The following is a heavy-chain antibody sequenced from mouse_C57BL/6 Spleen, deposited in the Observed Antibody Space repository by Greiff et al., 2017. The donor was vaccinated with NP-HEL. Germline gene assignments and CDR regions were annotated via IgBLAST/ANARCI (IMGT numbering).Heavy chain of an antibody. CDR2: INYDGSST. CDR1: GFTFSDYY. D-gene: IGHD1-1*01. CDR3: AREDYGSGWFAY. V-gene: IGHV5-16*01. Sequence: EVKLVESEGGLVQPGSSMKLSCTASGFTFSDYYMAWVRQVPEKGLEWVANINYDGSSTYYLDSLKSRFIISRDNAKNILYLQMSSLKSEDTATYYCAREDYGSGWFAYWGQGTLVTVSA. J-gene: IGHJ3*01.